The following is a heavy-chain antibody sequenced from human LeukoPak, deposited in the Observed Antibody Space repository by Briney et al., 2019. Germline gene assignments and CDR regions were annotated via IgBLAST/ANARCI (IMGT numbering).Heavy chain of an antibody. V-gene: IGHV3-30-3*01. J-gene: IGHJ3*02. D-gene: IGHD1/OR15-1a*01. CDR2: IASDASHT. CDR1: EFTFSAYI. CDR3: WNKAKGSFVDSGPFVI. Sequence: PGGSLRLSCAASEFTFSAYIMHWVRQAPGKGLEWVAAIASDASHTFYAESVKGRFPISRDNSKNTLYLQINSLRAENTADTSVWNKAKGSFVDSGPFVIWGKGTRLTASS.